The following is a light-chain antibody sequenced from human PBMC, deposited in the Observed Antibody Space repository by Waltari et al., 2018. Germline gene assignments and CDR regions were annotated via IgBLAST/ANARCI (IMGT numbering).Light chain of an antibody. J-gene: IGLJ2*01. V-gene: IGLV2-11*01. CDR3: CSYAGSYTFV. CDR2: DVN. CDR1: SCDVGGYNS. Sequence: QSALTQPRSVSGSPGQSVTISCTGTSCDVGGYNSVSWYQQTPGKAPKFMIYDVNKRPSGVPDRFSGSKSGNTASLTISGLQAEDEADYYCCSYAGSYTFVFGGGTKLTVL.